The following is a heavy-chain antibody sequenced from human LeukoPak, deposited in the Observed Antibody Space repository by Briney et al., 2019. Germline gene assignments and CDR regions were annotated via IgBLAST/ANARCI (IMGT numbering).Heavy chain of an antibody. J-gene: IGHJ4*02. Sequence: KPGGSLRLSCAVSGFTYSSYSIHWVRQAPGKGLEWVSSISSSSSYIYYADSVKGRFTISRDNAKNSLYLQMNSLRAEDTAVYYCARERRSLGYWGQGTLVTVSS. CDR1: GFTYSSYS. CDR3: ARERRSLGY. CDR2: ISSSSSYI. D-gene: IGHD3-10*01. V-gene: IGHV3-21*01.